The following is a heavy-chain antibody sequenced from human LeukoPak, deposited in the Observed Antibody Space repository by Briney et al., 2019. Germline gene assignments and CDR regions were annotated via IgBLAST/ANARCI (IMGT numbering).Heavy chain of an antibody. Sequence: ASVTVSCKASGGTFISYAISWVRQAPAQGLEWMGGIIPIFGTANYAQKFQGRVTITADESTGTAYMELSSLRSEDTAVYYCARDPSYYYGSGSYVYWGQGTLVTVSS. CDR1: GGTFISYA. D-gene: IGHD3-10*01. V-gene: IGHV1-69*13. J-gene: IGHJ4*02. CDR3: ARDPSYYYGSGSYVY. CDR2: IIPIFGTA.